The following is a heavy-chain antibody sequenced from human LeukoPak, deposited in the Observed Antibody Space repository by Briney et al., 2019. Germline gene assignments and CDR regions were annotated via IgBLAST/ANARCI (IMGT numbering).Heavy chain of an antibody. D-gene: IGHD3-22*01. CDR2: IYHSGST. V-gene: IGHV4-38-2*01. J-gene: IGHJ3*02. CDR1: GGSFSGYY. Sequence: SETLSLTCAVYGGSFSGYYWGWIRQPPGKGLEWIGSIYHSGSTYYNPSLKSRVTISVDTSKNQFSLKLSSVTAADTAVYYCARNTYYYDSSGYPDAFDIWGQGTMVTVSS. CDR3: ARNTYYYDSSGYPDAFDI.